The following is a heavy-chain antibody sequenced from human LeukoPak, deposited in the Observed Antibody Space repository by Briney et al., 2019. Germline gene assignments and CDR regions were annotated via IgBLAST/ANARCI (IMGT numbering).Heavy chain of an antibody. V-gene: IGHV4-38-2*01. CDR2: ISTSGST. CDR1: GYSISSGYY. CDR3: ARRCSSTNCFVWYFDS. D-gene: IGHD2-2*01. J-gene: IGHJ2*01. Sequence: PSETLSLTCAVSGYSISSGYYWGWIRQPPGKGLEWIGRISTSGSTNYNPSLKSRVTISVDTSKNQFSLKLSSVTAADTAVYYCARRCSSTNCFVWYFDSWGRGTLVTVSS.